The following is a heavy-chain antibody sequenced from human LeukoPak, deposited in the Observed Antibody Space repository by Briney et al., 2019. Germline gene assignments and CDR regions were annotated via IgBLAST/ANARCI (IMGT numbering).Heavy chain of an antibody. D-gene: IGHD4-17*01. V-gene: IGHV1-69*05. Sequence: SVKVSCKTSGGTFNNSAISWVRQAPGQGLEWLGGIMPLFGTAGYAQKFQGRVTITKDESTRTVYLELTSLTSDDTAVYYCARDVHGDYESGWFDPWGQGTLVSVSS. CDR3: ARDVHGDYESGWFDP. J-gene: IGHJ5*02. CDR1: GGTFNNSA. CDR2: IMPLFGTA.